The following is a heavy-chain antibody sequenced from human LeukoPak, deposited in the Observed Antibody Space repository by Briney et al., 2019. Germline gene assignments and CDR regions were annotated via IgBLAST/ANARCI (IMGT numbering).Heavy chain of an antibody. D-gene: IGHD3-10*01. J-gene: IGHJ6*02. CDR1: GGPISRYY. V-gene: IGHV4-59*08. Sequence: PSETLSLTCTVSGGPISRYYWSWIRQPPGKGLEWIGYIYYSGSTNYNPSLKSRVTISVDTSKNQFSLKLSSVAAADTAVYYCARHYNTETDYYGMDVWGQGTTVTVSS. CDR3: ARHYNTETDYYGMDV. CDR2: IYYSGST.